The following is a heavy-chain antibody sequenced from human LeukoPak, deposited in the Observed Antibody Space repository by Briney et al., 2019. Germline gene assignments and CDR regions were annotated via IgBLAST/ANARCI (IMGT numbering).Heavy chain of an antibody. Sequence: SETLSLTCTVSGGSISSGGYYWSWIRQHPGKGLEWIGYIYNSGGTYYNPSLNSRVTVSVDTSKNQFSLKLSSVTAADTAVYYCARGRGAYYFDYWGQGTLVTVSS. CDR1: GGSISSGGYY. CDR3: ARGRGAYYFDY. J-gene: IGHJ4*02. V-gene: IGHV4-31*03. CDR2: IYNSGGT. D-gene: IGHD6-25*01.